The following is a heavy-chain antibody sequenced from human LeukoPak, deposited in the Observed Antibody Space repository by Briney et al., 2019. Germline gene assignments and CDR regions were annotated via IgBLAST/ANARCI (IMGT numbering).Heavy chain of an antibody. Sequence: GRSLRLSCAASGFTFSSYAMHWVRQASGKGLEWVGRIRSKANSYATAYAASVKGRFTISRDDSKNTAYLQMNSLKTEDTAVYYCTSTQTTYDYSNYEDYWGQGTLVTVSS. CDR1: GFTFSSYA. V-gene: IGHV3-73*01. J-gene: IGHJ4*02. CDR2: IRSKANSYAT. D-gene: IGHD4-11*01. CDR3: TSTQTTYDYSNYEDY.